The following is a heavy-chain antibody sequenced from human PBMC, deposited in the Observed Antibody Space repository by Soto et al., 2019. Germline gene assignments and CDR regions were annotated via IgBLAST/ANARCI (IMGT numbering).Heavy chain of an antibody. V-gene: IGHV4-31*03. CDR3: ARVDYDSSGYRHQYYFDY. J-gene: IGHJ4*02. Sequence: PSETLSLTCTVSGGSISGGGYYWSWIRQHPGKGLEWIGYIYYSGSTYYNPSLKSRVTISVDTSKNQFSLKLSSVTAADTAVYYCARVDYDSSGYRHQYYFDYWGQGTLVTVSS. D-gene: IGHD3-22*01. CDR2: IYYSGST. CDR1: GGSISGGGYY.